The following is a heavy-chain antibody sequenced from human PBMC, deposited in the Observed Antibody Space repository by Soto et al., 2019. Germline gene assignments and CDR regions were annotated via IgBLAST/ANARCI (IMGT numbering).Heavy chain of an antibody. CDR3: VKHAEYQLVRWFDP. CDR1: GYSFSTYA. Sequence: EVQLLESGGGLVQPGGPLRLSCAASGYSFSTYAMSWVRQATGKGLEWVSGISAGGGSPFIADSVKGRFIISRDNAKDTLYLQMNSLTGEDTAIYYCVKHAEYQLVRWFDPWGQGTLVTVSS. J-gene: IGHJ5*02. V-gene: IGHV3-23*01. D-gene: IGHD6-6*01. CDR2: ISAGGGSP.